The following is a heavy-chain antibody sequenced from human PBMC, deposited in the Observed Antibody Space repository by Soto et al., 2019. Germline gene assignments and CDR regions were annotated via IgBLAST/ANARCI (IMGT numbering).Heavy chain of an antibody. D-gene: IGHD3-3*01. J-gene: IGHJ6*02. Sequence: PGGTLRLSCSASGFRLSTYTMSWVRQAPGKGLEWVSSITTGSSRNIFYADSVKGRFTISRDNANNILYLEMDNLRVEDTAVYYCARDDAIVEPIARMDIWGQGTTVTVSS. CDR2: ITTGSSRNI. V-gene: IGHV3-21*06. CDR1: GFRLSTYT. CDR3: ARDDAIVEPIARMDI.